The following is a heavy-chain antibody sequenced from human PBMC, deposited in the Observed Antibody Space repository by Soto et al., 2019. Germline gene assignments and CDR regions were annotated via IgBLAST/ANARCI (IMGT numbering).Heavy chain of an antibody. CDR2: IYYSESA. CDR3: ARTNRGKGFEF. V-gene: IGHV4-59*08. CDR1: GGTINNYY. D-gene: IGHD3-16*02. Sequence: SETLSLTCTVSGGTINNYYWSWFRRPPGKGLEWIGYIYYSESASYNPSLKSRVTMSLDTSNNQFSLKLTSVTAADTAVYYCARTNRGKGFEFWGQGTLVTVSS. J-gene: IGHJ4*02.